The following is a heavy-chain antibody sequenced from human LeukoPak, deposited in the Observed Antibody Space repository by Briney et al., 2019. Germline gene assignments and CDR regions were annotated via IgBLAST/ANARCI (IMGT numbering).Heavy chain of an antibody. Sequence: GGSLRLSCAASGFTFNTYTMNWVRQAPGKGLEWVSSITASSTAIYSADSVKGRFTISRDNAKNLLYLQMNSLRAEDTAIYYCARGYPAVAGSDAFDIWGQGTMVTVSS. D-gene: IGHD6-19*01. J-gene: IGHJ3*02. CDR2: ITASSTAI. V-gene: IGHV3-21*04. CDR1: GFTFNTYT. CDR3: ARGYPAVAGSDAFDI.